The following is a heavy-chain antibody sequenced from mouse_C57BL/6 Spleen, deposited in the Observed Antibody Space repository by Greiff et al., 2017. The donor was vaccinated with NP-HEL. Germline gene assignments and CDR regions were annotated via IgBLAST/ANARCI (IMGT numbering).Heavy chain of an antibody. CDR1: GYSITSGYY. V-gene: IGHV3-6*01. Sequence: VQLQQSGPGLVKPSQSLSLTCSVTGYSITSGYYWNWIRQFPGNKLEWMGYISYDGSNNYNPSLKNRISITRDTSKNQFFLKLNSVTTEDTATYYCARDEGAYYSNYFDYWGQGTTLTVSS. J-gene: IGHJ2*01. D-gene: IGHD2-5*01. CDR2: ISYDGSN. CDR3: ARDEGAYYSNYFDY.